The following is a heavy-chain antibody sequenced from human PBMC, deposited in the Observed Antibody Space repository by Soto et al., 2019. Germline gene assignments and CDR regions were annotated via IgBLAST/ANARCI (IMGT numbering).Heavy chain of an antibody. CDR3: ARDRYDFWSGSRPYYYYGMDV. V-gene: IGHV4-59*01. J-gene: IGHJ6*02. D-gene: IGHD3-3*01. CDR2: IYYSGST. Sequence: SETLSLTCTVSGGSISSYYWSWIRQPPGKGLEWIGYIYYSGSTNYNPSLKSRVTISVDTSKNQFSLKLSSVTAADTAVYYCARDRYDFWSGSRPYYYYGMDVWGQGTTVTSP. CDR1: GGSISSYY.